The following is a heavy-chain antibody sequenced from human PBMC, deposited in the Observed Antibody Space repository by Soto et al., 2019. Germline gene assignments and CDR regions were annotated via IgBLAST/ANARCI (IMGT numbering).Heavy chain of an antibody. Sequence: GGSLRLSCAASGFTFSSYSMNWVRQAPGKGLEWVSSISSSSSYIYYADSVKGRFTISRDNAKNSLYLQMNSLRAEDTAVYSCAREPPNCGRTRSYPGLYNAFDIWSQETMVTVSS. CDR3: AREPPNCGRTRSYPGLYNAFDI. CDR2: ISSSSSYI. J-gene: IGHJ3*02. CDR1: GFTFSSYS. D-gene: IGHD2-2*01. V-gene: IGHV3-21*01.